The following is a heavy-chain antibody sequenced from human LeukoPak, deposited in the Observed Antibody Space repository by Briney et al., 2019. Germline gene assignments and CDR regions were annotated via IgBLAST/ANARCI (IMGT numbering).Heavy chain of an antibody. Sequence: GGSLRLSCAASGFTFRSSAMHWVRQAPGKGLEWVAVISHDGSNKYYADSVKGRFTISRDNSKNTLYLQMNSLRAEDTAVYYCAQRGGLDFWGQGTLVPVSS. V-gene: IGHV3-30*04. CDR2: ISHDGSNK. J-gene: IGHJ4*02. D-gene: IGHD3-16*01. CDR3: AQRGGLDF. CDR1: GFTFRSSA.